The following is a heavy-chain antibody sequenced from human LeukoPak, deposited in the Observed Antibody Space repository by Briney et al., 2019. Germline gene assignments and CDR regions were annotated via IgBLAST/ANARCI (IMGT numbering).Heavy chain of an antibody. D-gene: IGHD3-22*01. J-gene: IGHJ4*02. CDR3: AGTYYYDSSGYFPLDY. Sequence: SVKVSCKASGGTFSSYAISWVRQAPGQGLEWMGGIIPIFGTANYAQKFQGRVTITADESTSTAYMELSSLRSEDTAVYYCAGTYYYDSSGYFPLDYWGQGTLVTVSS. CDR1: GGTFSSYA. CDR2: IIPIFGTA. V-gene: IGHV1-69*13.